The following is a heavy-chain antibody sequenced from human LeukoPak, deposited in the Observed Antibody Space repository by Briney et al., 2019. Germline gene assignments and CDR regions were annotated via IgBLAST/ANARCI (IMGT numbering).Heavy chain of an antibody. CDR3: ARDDSSGWFDP. CDR1: GGSISTYY. Sequence: PSETLSLTCTVSGGSISTYYWSWIRQAPGKGLEWIGNIHYTGSTNYNPALKSRVTISVDTSKNQFSLKLSSVTAADTAVYHCARDDSSGWFDPWGQGTLVTVSS. J-gene: IGHJ5*02. V-gene: IGHV4-59*01. D-gene: IGHD3-22*01. CDR2: IHYTGST.